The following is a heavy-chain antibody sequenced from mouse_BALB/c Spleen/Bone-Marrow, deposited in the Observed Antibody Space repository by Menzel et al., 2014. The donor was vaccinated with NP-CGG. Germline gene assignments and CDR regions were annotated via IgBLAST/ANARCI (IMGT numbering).Heavy chain of an antibody. CDR3: ASGPY. CDR2: IDPENGNT. CDR1: GFNIKDYY. Sequence: EVKLQESGAELVRPGALVKLSCKASGFNIKDYYMHWVKQRPEQGLEWIGWIDPENGNTIYDPKFQGKASITADTSSNTAYLQLSSLTSEDTAVYYCASGPYWGQGTTLTVSS. V-gene: IGHV14-1*02. J-gene: IGHJ2*01.